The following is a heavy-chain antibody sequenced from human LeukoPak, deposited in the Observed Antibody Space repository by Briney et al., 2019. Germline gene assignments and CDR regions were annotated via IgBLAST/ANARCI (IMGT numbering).Heavy chain of an antibody. CDR2: MNPNSGNT. CDR1: GYTFTSYD. CDR3: ARVNNLGPYYYYYGMDV. J-gene: IGHJ6*02. D-gene: IGHD3-16*01. V-gene: IGHV1-8*01. Sequence: ASVTVSFTASGYTFTSYDINWVRQATGQGLEWMGWMNPNSGNTGYAQKFQGRVTMTRNTSISTAYMELSSLRSEDTAVYYCARVNNLGPYYYYYGMDVWGQGTTVTVSS.